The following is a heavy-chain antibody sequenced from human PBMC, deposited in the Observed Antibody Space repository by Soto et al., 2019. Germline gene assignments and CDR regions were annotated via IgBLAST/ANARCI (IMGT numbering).Heavy chain of an antibody. D-gene: IGHD1-26*01. V-gene: IGHV3-33*01. CDR1: GFTFRNHG. J-gene: IGHJ5*02. Sequence: QVQLVESGGGVVQPGRSLRLSCEGSGFTFRNHGTHWVRQAPGKGLEWLAVIWYDGSEKYYADSVRGRFFVSRDNAKNTLYLQMNSLTVEDTALYYCARWSDKKVVDPWGQGTAVTVSS. CDR3: ARWSDKKVVDP. CDR2: IWYDGSEK.